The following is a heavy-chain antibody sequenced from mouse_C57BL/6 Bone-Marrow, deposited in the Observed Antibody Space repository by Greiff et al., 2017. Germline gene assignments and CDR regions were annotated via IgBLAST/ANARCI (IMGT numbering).Heavy chain of an antibody. J-gene: IGHJ4*01. CDR3: ARVTTVVATGDYAMDY. CDR1: GFSLTSYG. D-gene: IGHD1-1*01. CDR2: IWSGGST. V-gene: IGHV2-2*01. Sequence: VQLVESGPGLVQPSQSLSITCTVSGFSLTSYGVHWVRQSPGKGLEWLGVIWSGGSTDYNAAFISRLSISKDNSKSQVFFKMNSLQADDTAIYYCARVTTVVATGDYAMDYWGQGTSVTVSS.